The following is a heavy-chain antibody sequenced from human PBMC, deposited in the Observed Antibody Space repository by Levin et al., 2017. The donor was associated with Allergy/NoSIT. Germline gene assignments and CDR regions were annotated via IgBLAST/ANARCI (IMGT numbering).Heavy chain of an antibody. V-gene: IGHV3-23*01. D-gene: IGHD7-27*01. CDR1: GFTFSSYA. Sequence: GESLKISCAASGFTFSSYAMSWVRQAPGKGLEWVSAISGSGGSTYYADSVKGRFTISRDNSKNTLYLQMNSLRAEDTAVYYCAKTSPAPNWGYFDYWGQGTLVTVSS. J-gene: IGHJ4*02. CDR3: AKTSPAPNWGYFDY. CDR2: ISGSGGST.